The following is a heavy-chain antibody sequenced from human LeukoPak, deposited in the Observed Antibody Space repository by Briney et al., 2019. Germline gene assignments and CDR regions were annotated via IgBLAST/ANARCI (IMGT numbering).Heavy chain of an antibody. J-gene: IGHJ4*02. Sequence: GGSLRLSCAASGFTFSDYYMSWIRQAPGKGLEWVSYISSSGSTIYYADSVKGRFTISRDNSKNTLYLQMNSLRAEDTAVYYCARRSYYDLDYFDYWGQGTLVTVSS. CDR2: ISSSGSTI. CDR3: ARRSYYDLDYFDY. D-gene: IGHD1-26*01. CDR1: GFTFSDYY. V-gene: IGHV3-11*01.